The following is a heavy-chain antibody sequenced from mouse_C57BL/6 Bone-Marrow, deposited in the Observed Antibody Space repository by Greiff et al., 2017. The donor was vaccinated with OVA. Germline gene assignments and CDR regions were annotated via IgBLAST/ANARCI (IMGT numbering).Heavy chain of an antibody. V-gene: IGHV3-6*01. CDR3: AGGGRRGSY. CDR1: GYSITSGYY. J-gene: IGHJ3*01. D-gene: IGHD1-1*02. Sequence: DVQLQESGPGLVKPSQSLSLTCSVTGYSITSGYYWNWIRQFPGNKLEWMGYISYDGSNNYNPSLKNRIPLTRDTSKNQFFLKLNSVTTEDTATYYCAGGGRRGSYWGQGTLVTVSA. CDR2: ISYDGSN.